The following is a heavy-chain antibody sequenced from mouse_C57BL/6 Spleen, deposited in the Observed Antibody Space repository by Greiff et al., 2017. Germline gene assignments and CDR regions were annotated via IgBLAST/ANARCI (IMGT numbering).Heavy chain of an antibody. CDR2: INPNNGGT. J-gene: IGHJ2*01. CDR1: GYTFTDYN. Sequence: EVQRVESGPELVKPGASVKMSCKASGYTFTDYNMHWVKQSHGQSLEWIGYINPNNGGTSYNQKFTGKATLTVNKSSSTAYMQLRRLTSEDSAVYYWALEPYFDYWGKGTTLTVSS. CDR3: ALEPYFDY. V-gene: IGHV1-22*01.